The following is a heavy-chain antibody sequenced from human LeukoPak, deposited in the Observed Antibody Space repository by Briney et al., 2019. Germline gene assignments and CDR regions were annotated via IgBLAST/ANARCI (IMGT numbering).Heavy chain of an antibody. CDR2: ISWNSGGV. D-gene: IGHD6-19*01. CDR3: AKVGVAYYYYYGMDV. J-gene: IGHJ6*02. Sequence: GGSLRLSCAASGFTFDDYAMHWVRQAPGKGLEWVSGISWNSGGVGYADSVKGRFTTPRDNAKNSLYLQMNSLRAEDTALYYCAKVGVAYYYYYGMDVWGQGTTVTVSS. V-gene: IGHV3-9*01. CDR1: GFTFDDYA.